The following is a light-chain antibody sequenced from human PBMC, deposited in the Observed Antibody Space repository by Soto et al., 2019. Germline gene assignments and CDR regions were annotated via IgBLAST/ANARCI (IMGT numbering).Light chain of an antibody. V-gene: IGKV1-5*03. CDR1: QTISSW. CDR2: KAS. CDR3: QHYNSYSEA. Sequence: DIQMTQSPSPLSGSVGDRVTITCRASQTISSWLAWYQQKPGKAPKLLIYKASTLKSGVPSRFSGSGSGTEFTLTISSLQTDDFATYYCQHYNSYSEAFGQGTKVELK. J-gene: IGKJ1*01.